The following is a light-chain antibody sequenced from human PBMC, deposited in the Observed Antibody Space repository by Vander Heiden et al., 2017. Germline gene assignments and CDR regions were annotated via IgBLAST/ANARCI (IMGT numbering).Light chain of an antibody. CDR3: RSYDSSLSGWV. CDR1: SSNFGDGYD. V-gene: IGLV1-40*01. J-gene: IGLJ3*02. Sequence: QSVLTQPLSVAGAAGQRVTISRTGGSSNFGDGYDVHLYQQLPGAAPKLLICGNSNRPSGVPDRFSGSKSGTSASLAITGLQAEDEADYYCRSYDSSLSGWVFGGGTKLTVL. CDR2: GNS.